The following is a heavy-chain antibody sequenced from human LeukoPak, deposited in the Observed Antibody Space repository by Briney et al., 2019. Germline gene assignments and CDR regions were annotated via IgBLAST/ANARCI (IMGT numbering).Heavy chain of an antibody. CDR1: GYSFSSYW. J-gene: IGHJ4*02. Sequence: GESLKISCKGSGYSFSSYWIGWVRQMPGKGLEWMGIIYPVDSDTRYSPSFQSQVSISVDKSISTAYLQWSSLKASDTAIYYCARHGGNYDYWGQGTLVTVSS. CDR2: IYPVDSDT. V-gene: IGHV5-51*01. CDR3: ARHGGNYDY. D-gene: IGHD1-26*01.